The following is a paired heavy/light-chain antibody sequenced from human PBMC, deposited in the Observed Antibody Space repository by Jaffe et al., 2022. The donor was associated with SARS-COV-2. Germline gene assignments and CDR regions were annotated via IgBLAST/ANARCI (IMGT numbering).Heavy chain of an antibody. CDR2: VSPKSGGT. D-gene: IGHD3-16*01. CDR1: GYTFTDYY. V-gene: IGHV1-2*02. J-gene: IGHJ4*02. Sequence: QVQLVQSGAEVKKPGASVRVSCKASGYTFTDYYIHWVRQAPGQGLEWMGWVSPKSGGTNYAQNFQGRVTMTRDTSISTAYMELSRLTSDDTAVYYCANLNWGADVDYWGQGTLVTVSS. CDR3: ANLNWGADVDY.
Light chain of an antibody. CDR2: QVS. J-gene: IGKJ2*01. CDR3: MQGTHWPYT. CDR1: QSLAHSDGNTY. V-gene: IGKV2-30*02. Sequence: DVLVTQSPLSLPVTLGQPASISCRSGQSLAHSDGNTYLNWFQQRPGQSPRRLFYQVSNRESGVPVRFSGSGSGTDFTLKISRVEAEDVGIYYCMQGTHWPYTFGQGTKLEIK.